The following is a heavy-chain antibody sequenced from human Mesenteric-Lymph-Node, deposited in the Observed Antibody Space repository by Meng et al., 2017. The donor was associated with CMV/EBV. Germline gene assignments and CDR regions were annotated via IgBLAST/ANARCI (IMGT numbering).Heavy chain of an antibody. J-gene: IGHJ4*02. V-gene: IGHV3-66*01. CDR2: IYRGDNT. CDR1: GFNVRDKY. Sequence: VQLVGSGGGLVRPGGSLRLSCAASGFNVRDKYMSWVRQAPGKGLEWVCIIYRGDNTYYIDSVKDRFTVSRDNSKNTMYLQMNSLRVEDTAVYYCTGDSVSNPNLDYWGQGTLVTVSS. CDR3: TGDSVSNPNLDY. D-gene: IGHD3-10*01.